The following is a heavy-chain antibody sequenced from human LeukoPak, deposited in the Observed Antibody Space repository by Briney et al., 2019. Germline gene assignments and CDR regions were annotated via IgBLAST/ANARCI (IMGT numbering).Heavy chain of an antibody. J-gene: IGHJ4*02. CDR3: ARESLFGLAEDY. CDR2: INSDGSST. Sequence: PGGSLRLSCAASGLTFSSHWMHWVRQAPGKGLVGVSRINSDGSSTTYADCVRGRFTISRDNAKNTLYLQMKSLRAEDTAVYYCARESLFGLAEDYWGQGTLVTVSS. CDR1: GLTFSSHW. V-gene: IGHV3-74*01. D-gene: IGHD3-16*01.